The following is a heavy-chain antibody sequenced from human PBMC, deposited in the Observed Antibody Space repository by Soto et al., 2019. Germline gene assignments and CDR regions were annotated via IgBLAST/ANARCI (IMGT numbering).Heavy chain of an antibody. J-gene: IGHJ6*02. V-gene: IGHV1-18*01. CDR1: GYTFTRYG. CDR2: ISGYNGDT. CDR3: AKNGQLPYYYSGMDV. Sequence: QGQLVQSGPEVKKPGASVKVSCKASGYTFTRYGISWVRQAPGQGLEWVGWISGYNGDTNYAQKVQGRVTMTRDTSTSTAYVELRSLTSDDTAIYYCAKNGQLPYYYSGMDVWGQGTTVTVSS. D-gene: IGHD1-1*01.